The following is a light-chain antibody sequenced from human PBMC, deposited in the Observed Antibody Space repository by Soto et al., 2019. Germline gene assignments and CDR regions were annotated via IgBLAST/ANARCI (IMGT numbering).Light chain of an antibody. CDR3: AAWDDSVHGWV. V-gene: IGLV1-47*01. CDR2: RNN. J-gene: IGLJ3*02. CDR1: SSNIGSNY. Sequence: QSAVTQPPSASGTPGQRVTISCSGSSSNIGSNYVSWYQQLPGTAPKLLISRNNQRPSGVPDRFSGSRSGTSASLAISGLRSEDEAYYFCAAWDDSVHGWVFGGGTKVTVL.